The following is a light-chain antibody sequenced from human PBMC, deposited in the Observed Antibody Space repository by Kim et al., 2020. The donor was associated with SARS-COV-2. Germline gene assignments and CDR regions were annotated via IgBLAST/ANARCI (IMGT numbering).Light chain of an antibody. Sequence: SPGEGPTLSCGASQGVVTSYLAWSQQNPGQAPRLLMFGASSRATGIPDRFSGSGSGTDFRLTISRLEPEDSAVYYCQQYDSSPLTFGGGTKVDIK. CDR2: GAS. V-gene: IGKV3-20*01. J-gene: IGKJ4*01. CDR3: QQYDSSPLT. CDR1: QGVVTSY.